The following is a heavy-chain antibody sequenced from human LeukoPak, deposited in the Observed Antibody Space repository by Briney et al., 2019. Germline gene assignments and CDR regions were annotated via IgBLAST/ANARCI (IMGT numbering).Heavy chain of an antibody. CDR1: GFTFSNYA. J-gene: IGHJ6*02. CDR2: ISASGTST. Sequence: HAGGSLILSCAASGFTFSNYAMTWVRQAPGKGLEWVSAISASGTSTYYADSVKGRFTISRDNSKNTLYLQMSSLRAEDTAVYFCAKGNFLLRNGMDVWGQGTTVTVSS. V-gene: IGHV3-23*01. D-gene: IGHD2-15*01. CDR3: AKGNFLLRNGMDV.